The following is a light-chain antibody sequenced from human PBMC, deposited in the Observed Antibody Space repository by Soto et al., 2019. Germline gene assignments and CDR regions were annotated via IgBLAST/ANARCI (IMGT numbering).Light chain of an antibody. CDR2: GAS. V-gene: IGKV3-15*01. CDR1: QSVSSN. J-gene: IGKJ1*01. Sequence: ETVLTQSPVTLSLSPGERATLSCRASQSVSSNLAWYQQKPGQAPRLLMYGASTRATGLPARFSGSGSGTEFTLTISSLQSEDFAVYYCQQSYSTPPAFGQGTKVDIK. CDR3: QQSYSTPPA.